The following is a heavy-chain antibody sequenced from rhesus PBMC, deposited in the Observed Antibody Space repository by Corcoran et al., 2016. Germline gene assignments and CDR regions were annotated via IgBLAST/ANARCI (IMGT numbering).Heavy chain of an antibody. Sequence: QVQLQESGPGLVKPSETLSLTCAVPGASIRSYWLTWIRHPPGKGLEWMGEINGNDGYTHYKPSLKSRVTISKDASNSQLSLKMTSATAADTAVYFCARRGGADYWGQGILVTVSS. J-gene: IGHJ4*01. CDR2: INGNDGYT. CDR1: GASIRSYW. D-gene: IGHD1-44*02. CDR3: ARRGGADY. V-gene: IGHV4-80*01.